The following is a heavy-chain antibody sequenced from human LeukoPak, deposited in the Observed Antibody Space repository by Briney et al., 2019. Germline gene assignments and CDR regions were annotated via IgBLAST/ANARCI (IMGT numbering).Heavy chain of an antibody. CDR2: IKEDGSEK. CDR3: VRGGSPEAFDF. CDR1: GFTFSSYW. D-gene: IGHD3-16*01. Sequence: GGSLRLSCGVSGFTFSSYWMSWVRQAPGKGLEWVANIKEDGSEKYYVDSVKGQFTISRDNAKNSLYLQMNSLRVGDTAVYYCVRGGSPEAFDFWGQGTMVTVAS. V-gene: IGHV3-7*01. J-gene: IGHJ3*01.